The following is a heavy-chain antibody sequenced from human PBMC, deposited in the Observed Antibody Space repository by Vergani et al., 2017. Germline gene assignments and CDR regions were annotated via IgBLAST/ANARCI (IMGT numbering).Heavy chain of an antibody. Sequence: QVQLVQSGAEVKKPGSSVKVSCKASGGTFSSYTISWVRQAPGQGLEWMGRIIPILGIANYAQKFQGRVTITADKSTSTAYMELSSLRSEDTAVYYCVRDLRDDYDSSGYPYDYWGQGTLVTVSS. CDR2: IIPILGIA. CDR1: GGTFSSYT. J-gene: IGHJ4*02. CDR3: VRDLRDDYDSSGYPYDY. V-gene: IGHV1-69*08. D-gene: IGHD3-22*01.